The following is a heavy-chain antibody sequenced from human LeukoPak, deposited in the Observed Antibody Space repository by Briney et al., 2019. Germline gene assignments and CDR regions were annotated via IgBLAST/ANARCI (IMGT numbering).Heavy chain of an antibody. Sequence: GGSLRLSCAASGFTFSDYYMSWIRQAPGKGLECVSYISTNGSAIYYADSVKGRFTISRDNAKNSLYLQMNRLSAEDTAVYYCARVLTMYYDILTGPHDAFDIWGQGTMVTVSS. D-gene: IGHD3-9*01. J-gene: IGHJ3*02. CDR2: ISTNGSAI. CDR3: ARVLTMYYDILTGPHDAFDI. CDR1: GFTFSDYY. V-gene: IGHV3-11*04.